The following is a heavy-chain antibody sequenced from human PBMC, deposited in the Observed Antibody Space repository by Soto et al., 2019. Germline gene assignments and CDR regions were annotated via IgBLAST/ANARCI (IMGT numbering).Heavy chain of an antibody. Sequence: PSETLSLTCAVYGGSFSGYYWSWIRQPPGKGLEWIGEINHSGSTNYNPSLKSRVTISVDTSKNQFSLKLSSVTAADTAVYYCARGRLGPGLSSSWLFDYWGQGTLVTVSS. V-gene: IGHV4-34*01. D-gene: IGHD6-13*01. CDR2: INHSGST. J-gene: IGHJ4*02. CDR3: ARGRLGPGLSSSWLFDY. CDR1: GGSFSGYY.